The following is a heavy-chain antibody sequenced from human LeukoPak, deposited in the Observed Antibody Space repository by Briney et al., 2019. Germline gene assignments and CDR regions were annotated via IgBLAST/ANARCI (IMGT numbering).Heavy chain of an antibody. V-gene: IGHV4-34*01. J-gene: IGHJ4*02. D-gene: IGHD5-18*01. CDR1: GGSISSYY. CDR2: INHSGST. Sequence: SETLSLTCTVSGGSISSYYWSWIRQPPGKGLEWIGEINHSGSTNYNPSLKSRVTISVDTSKNQFSLKLSSVTAADTAVYYCARGGYSYGYCDYWGQGTLVTVSS. CDR3: ARGGYSYGYCDY.